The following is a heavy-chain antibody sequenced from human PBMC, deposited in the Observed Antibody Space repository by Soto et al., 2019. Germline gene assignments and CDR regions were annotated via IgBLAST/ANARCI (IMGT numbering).Heavy chain of an antibody. J-gene: IGHJ4*02. D-gene: IGHD6-19*01. CDR3: AKEYSSGWYSDY. V-gene: IGHV3-72*01. Sequence: LRLSCAASGFTLSDHYMDWVRQAPGKGLEWVGRTRNKANSYTTEYAASVEGRFTISRDDSKNSLYLQMNSLRAEDTAVYSCAKEYSSGWYSDYWGQGTLVTVSS. CDR1: GFTLSDHY. CDR2: TRNKANSYTT.